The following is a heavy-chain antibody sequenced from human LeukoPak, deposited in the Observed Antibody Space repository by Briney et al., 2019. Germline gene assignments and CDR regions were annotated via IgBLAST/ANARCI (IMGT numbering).Heavy chain of an antibody. CDR2: ISWNSGSI. CDR3: ARVSPTVVYYYYYYMDV. D-gene: IGHD2-15*01. J-gene: IGHJ6*03. V-gene: IGHV3-9*01. Sequence: PGRSLRLSCAASGFTFDDYAMHWVRQAPGKGLEWVSGISWNSGSIGYADSVKGRFTISRDNAKNSLYLQMNSLRAEDTAVYYCARVSPTVVYYYYYYMDVWGKGTTATVSS. CDR1: GFTFDDYA.